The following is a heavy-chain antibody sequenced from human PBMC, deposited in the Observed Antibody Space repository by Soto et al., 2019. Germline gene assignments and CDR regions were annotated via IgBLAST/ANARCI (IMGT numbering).Heavy chain of an antibody. D-gene: IGHD3-22*01. CDR3: TRDRGRRYNDGRGYYYSAY. Sequence: QVHLVQSGAEVKKPGSSVKVSCKASGGTFSSYAISWVRQAPGQGLEWMGGFFPIFGTTNYAQKFQGRVTITADESTSTAYMELSSLRSEDTAVYYCTRDRGRRYNDGRGYYYSAYWGQGTLVTVSS. CDR1: GGTFSSYA. CDR2: FFPIFGTT. V-gene: IGHV1-69*01. J-gene: IGHJ4*02.